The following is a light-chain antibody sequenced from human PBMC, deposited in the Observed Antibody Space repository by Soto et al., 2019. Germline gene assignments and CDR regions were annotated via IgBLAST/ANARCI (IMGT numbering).Light chain of an antibody. CDR3: QQYENLPY. V-gene: IGKV1-33*01. CDR2: DAS. Sequence: DIQLTQSPSSLSASVGDRVSITCQASQDISNFLNWYQQKPGKAPKLLIYDASTLETGVPSRFSGRGYGTEFSLTISSLQPEDFATYFCQQYENLPYFGPGTKVDI. J-gene: IGKJ3*01. CDR1: QDISNF.